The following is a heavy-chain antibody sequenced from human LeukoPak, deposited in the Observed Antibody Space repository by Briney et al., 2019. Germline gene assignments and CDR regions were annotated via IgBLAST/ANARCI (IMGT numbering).Heavy chain of an antibody. CDR3: VKDSGSFDY. CDR2: ISDSGANT. D-gene: IGHD1-26*01. V-gene: IGHV3-23*01. Sequence: GGSLRLSCAASGFTFSSYAMAGVRQAPGKGLEWVSPISDSGANTYYADSVRGRFTVSRDNSKNTLFLQMNSLRAEDTAVYYCVKDSGSFDYWGQGNLVTVSS. CDR1: GFTFSSYA. J-gene: IGHJ4*02.